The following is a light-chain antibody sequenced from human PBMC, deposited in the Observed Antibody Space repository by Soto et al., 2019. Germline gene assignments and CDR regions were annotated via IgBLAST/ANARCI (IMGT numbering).Light chain of an antibody. Sequence: DIRMTQSPSTLSASVGDRVTITCRASQSISSWLAWYQQKPGKPPKLLIHEASRLESGVPSRFSGSESGTEFTLTISGLHPDDFATYYCQQYTNFPLTFGGGTKVEIK. CDR3: QQYTNFPLT. V-gene: IGKV1-5*01. J-gene: IGKJ4*01. CDR1: QSISSW. CDR2: EAS.